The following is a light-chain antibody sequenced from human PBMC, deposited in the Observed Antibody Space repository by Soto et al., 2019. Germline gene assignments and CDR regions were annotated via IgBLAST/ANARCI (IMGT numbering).Light chain of an antibody. Sequence: QSVLRQPPSVSAAPGQKVTISCSGSSSNIGNNYISWYQQLPGTAPKLLIYENNKRPSGIPDRFSGSKSGTSATLGITGLQTGDEADYYCGTWDSSLSADVFGTGTKLTVL. CDR3: GTWDSSLSADV. V-gene: IGLV1-51*02. CDR1: SSNIGNNY. J-gene: IGLJ1*01. CDR2: ENN.